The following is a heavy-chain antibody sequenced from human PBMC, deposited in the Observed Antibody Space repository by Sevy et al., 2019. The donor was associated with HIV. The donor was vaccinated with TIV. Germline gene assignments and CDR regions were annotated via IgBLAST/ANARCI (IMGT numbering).Heavy chain of an antibody. V-gene: IGHV3-49*03. J-gene: IGHJ6*03. CDR1: GFTFGDYA. Sequence: GSLRLSCSSSGFTFGDYAMTWFRQAPGKGLEWVGFIRSKSYGATTEYAASVKGRFVISRDDSKRIAQLQMLSLKTEDTSVYYCSRGGGSDHDYYFYYMDVWGKGTTVTVSS. D-gene: IGHD3-16*01. CDR2: IRSKSYGATT. CDR3: SRGGGSDHDYYFYYMDV.